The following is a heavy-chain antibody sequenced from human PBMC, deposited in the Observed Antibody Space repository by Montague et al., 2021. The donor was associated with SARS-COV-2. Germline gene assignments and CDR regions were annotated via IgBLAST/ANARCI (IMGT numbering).Heavy chain of an antibody. CDR1: GDSVSSNSAT. CDR2: TYYQSKWYN. D-gene: IGHD1-1*01. V-gene: IGHV6-1*01. Sequence: CAISGDSVSSNSATWNWVRQSPSRGLEWLGRTYYQSKWYNDYAVSLRGRVTINPDTSKNQFSLQLNSVTPEDTAIYYCTSGREGNYNVMDVWGQGTTVTVSS. J-gene: IGHJ6*02. CDR3: TSGREGNYNVMDV.